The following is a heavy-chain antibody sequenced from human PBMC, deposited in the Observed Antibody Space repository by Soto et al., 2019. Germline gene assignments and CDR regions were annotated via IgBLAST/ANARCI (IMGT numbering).Heavy chain of an antibody. V-gene: IGHV1-8*01. CDR3: ARGYDYDILTGYPNWFDP. D-gene: IGHD3-9*01. J-gene: IGHJ5*02. CDR1: GYTFTSYD. CDR2: MNPNSGNT. Sequence: QVQLVQSGAEVKKPGASVKVSCKASGYTFTSYDINWVRQATGQGLEWMGWMNPNSGNTGYAQKFQGRVTMTRNTXIXTXXMEQSSLRSEDTAVYYCARGYDYDILTGYPNWFDPWGQGTLVTVSS.